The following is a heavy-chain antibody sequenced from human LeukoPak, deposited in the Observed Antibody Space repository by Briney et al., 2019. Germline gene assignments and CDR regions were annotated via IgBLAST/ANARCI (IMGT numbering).Heavy chain of an antibody. D-gene: IGHD6-13*01. CDR2: VHHSENN. Sequence: SETLSLTCSVSGYSINIGYYWGWIRQPPGKGLEWIGSVHHSENNSYNSSLKSRLTISVNTSKNQFSLKLSSVTAADTAVYYCARASYSSSWAPYYYYYYMDVWGKGTTVTVSS. CDR1: GYSINIGYY. CDR3: ARASYSSSWAPYYYYYYMDV. J-gene: IGHJ6*03. V-gene: IGHV4-38-2*02.